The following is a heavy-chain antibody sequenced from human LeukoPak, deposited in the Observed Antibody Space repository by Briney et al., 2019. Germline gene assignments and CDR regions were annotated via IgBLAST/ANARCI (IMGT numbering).Heavy chain of an antibody. CDR1: RLTFSTYA. V-gene: IGHV3-49*04. CDR3: TRGGGIVVVPATSFDY. Sequence: PGGSLRLSCAASRLTFSTYAMSWVRQAPGKGLEWVGFIRSKAYGGTTEYAASVKGRFTISRDDSKSIAYLQMNSLKTEDTAVYYCTRGGGIVVVPATSFDYWGQGTLVTVSS. CDR2: IRSKAYGGTT. D-gene: IGHD2-2*01. J-gene: IGHJ4*02.